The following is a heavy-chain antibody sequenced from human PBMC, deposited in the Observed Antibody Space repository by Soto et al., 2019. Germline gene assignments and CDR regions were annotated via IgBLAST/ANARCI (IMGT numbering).Heavy chain of an antibody. CDR1: GGTFSRYA. J-gene: IGHJ6*02. V-gene: IGHV1-69*06. CDR3: ARVTDFSNYYYGMDV. CDR2: VIPMFGTP. D-gene: IGHD3-10*01. Sequence: QVPLVQSGAEVKKPGSSVKVSCKASGGTFSRYAISWVRQAPGQGLEWMGGVIPMFGTPNNAQKFQGRVTITADKSTSTAYMELSSLRSEDTAVYYCARVTDFSNYYYGMDVWGQGTTVTVSS.